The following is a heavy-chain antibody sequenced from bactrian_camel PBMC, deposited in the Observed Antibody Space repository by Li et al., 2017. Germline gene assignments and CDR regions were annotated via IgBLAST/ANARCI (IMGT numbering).Heavy chain of an antibody. CDR1: FFILDDFD. CDR2: ISGDGST. V-gene: IGHV3S63*01. J-gene: IGHJ6*01. Sequence: HVQLVESGGGSVQAGGSLRLSCKPSFFILDDFDMIWYRQAPGNECELVSSISGDGSTYYADSVKGRFTISRDNANNTLYLQLNSLKPEDTALYYCAWSRSRWCVTWHQEHDIGYRGQGTQVTVS. D-gene: IGHD7*01. CDR3: AWSRSRWCVTWHQEHDIGY.